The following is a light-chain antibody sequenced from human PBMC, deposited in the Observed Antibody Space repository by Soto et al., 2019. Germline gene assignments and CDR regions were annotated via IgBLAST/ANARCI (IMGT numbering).Light chain of an antibody. CDR1: QTISSW. Sequence: DIQMTQSPSTLSGSVGDRVTITCRASQTISSWLAWYQQKPGKAPKLLIYDASSLESGVPSRFSGSGSGTEFTLTISSLQPDDFATYYCQQYENYWTFGQGTKVDIK. V-gene: IGKV1-5*01. J-gene: IGKJ1*01. CDR3: QQYENYWT. CDR2: DAS.